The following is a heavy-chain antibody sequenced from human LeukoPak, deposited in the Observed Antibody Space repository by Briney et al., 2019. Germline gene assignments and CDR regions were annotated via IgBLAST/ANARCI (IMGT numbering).Heavy chain of an antibody. J-gene: IGHJ5*02. V-gene: IGHV3-48*03. CDR2: ISSSGSTI. Sequence: GGSLRLSCAASGFTFSSYEMNWVHQAPGKGLEWVSYISSSGSTIYYADSVKGRFTISRDNSKNTLYLQMNSLRAEDTAVYYCAKDQLVVRGAGFDPWGQGTLVTVSS. CDR3: AKDQLVVRGAGFDP. CDR1: GFTFSSYE. D-gene: IGHD3-10*01.